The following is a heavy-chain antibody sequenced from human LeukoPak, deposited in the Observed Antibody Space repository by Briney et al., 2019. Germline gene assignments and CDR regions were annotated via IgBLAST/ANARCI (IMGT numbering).Heavy chain of an antibody. D-gene: IGHD6-19*01. CDR2: IYYSEST. CDR3: ASLKTVAGGHWYFDL. V-gene: IGHV4-59*01. CDR1: GGSISSYY. Sequence: SETLSLTCTVSGGSISSYYWSWIRQPPGKGLEWIGCIYYSESTKYNPSLKSRVIISVDTSKKQFSLKLTSVTAADTAVYYCASLKTVAGGHWYFDLWGRGTLVTVSS. J-gene: IGHJ2*01.